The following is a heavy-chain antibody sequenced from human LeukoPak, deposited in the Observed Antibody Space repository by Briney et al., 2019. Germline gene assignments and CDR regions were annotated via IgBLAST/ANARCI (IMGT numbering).Heavy chain of an antibody. CDR2: TSAYNGNT. D-gene: IGHD6-13*01. CDR1: GYTFTSYG. J-gene: IGHJ5*02. Sequence: ASVKVSCKASGYTFTSYGISWVRQAPGQGLEWMGWTSAYNGNTNYAQKLQGRVTMTTDTSTSTAYMELRSLRSDDTAVYYCAMYSSSWYLGWFDPWGQGTLVTVSS. CDR3: AMYSSSWYLGWFDP. V-gene: IGHV1-18*01.